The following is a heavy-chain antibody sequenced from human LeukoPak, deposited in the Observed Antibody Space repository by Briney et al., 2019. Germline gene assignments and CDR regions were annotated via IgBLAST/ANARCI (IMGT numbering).Heavy chain of an antibody. J-gene: IGHJ4*02. V-gene: IGHV4-61*02. CDR1: GGSISSGSYY. CDR2: IYTSGST. CDR3: ARASNWNVDFDY. Sequence: SETLSLTCTVSGGSISSGSYYWSWTRQPAGKGLEWIGRIYTSGSTNYNPSLKSRVTISVDTSKNQFSLKLSSVTAADTAVYYCARASNWNVDFDYWGQGTLVTISS. D-gene: IGHD1-20*01.